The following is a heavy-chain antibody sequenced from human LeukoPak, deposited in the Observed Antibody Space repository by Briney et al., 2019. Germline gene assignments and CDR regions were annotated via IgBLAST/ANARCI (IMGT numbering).Heavy chain of an antibody. D-gene: IGHD6-19*01. CDR2: IKQDGSEK. Sequence: QTGGSLRLSCAASGFTFDDYGMSWVRQAPGKGLEWVANIKQDGSEKYYVDSVKGRFTISRDNAKNSLYLQMNSLRAEDTAVYYCARVKLPPVAGTFDYWGQGTLVTVSS. CDR3: ARVKLPPVAGTFDY. J-gene: IGHJ4*02. CDR1: GFTFDDYG. V-gene: IGHV3-7*01.